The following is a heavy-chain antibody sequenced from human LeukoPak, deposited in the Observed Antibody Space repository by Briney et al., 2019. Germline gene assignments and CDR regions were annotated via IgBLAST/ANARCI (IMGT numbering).Heavy chain of an antibody. Sequence: PGGSLRLSCAASGFTFSSYAMSWVRQAPGKGLEWVSVISGSGDTTNYADSVKGRFTISRDNSKNTLYLQMNSLRAEDTAVYYCARDVSRYSYGQYYFDYWGQGTLVTVSS. CDR2: ISGSGDTT. CDR3: ARDVSRYSYGQYYFDY. CDR1: GFTFSSYA. D-gene: IGHD5-18*01. J-gene: IGHJ4*02. V-gene: IGHV3-23*01.